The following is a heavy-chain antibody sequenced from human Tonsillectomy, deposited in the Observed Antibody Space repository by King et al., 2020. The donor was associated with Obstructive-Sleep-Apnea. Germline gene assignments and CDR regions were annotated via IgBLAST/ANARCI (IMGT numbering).Heavy chain of an antibody. CDR3: ARLSVTIDY. CDR1: GYSFTTYW. CDR2: IYPGGDLDT. D-gene: IGHD4-17*01. Sequence: VQLVQSGAEVKMPGESLKISCKGSGYSFTTYWIGWVRQMPGKGLEWMGIIYPGGDLDTRYSPSFQGQVTISADQSVNTAYLQWSSLKASDTAMYYFARLSVTIDYWGQGTLVTVSS. J-gene: IGHJ4*02. V-gene: IGHV5-51*01.